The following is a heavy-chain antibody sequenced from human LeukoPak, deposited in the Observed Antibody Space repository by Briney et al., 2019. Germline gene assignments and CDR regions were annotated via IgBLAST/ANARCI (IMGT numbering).Heavy chain of an antibody. CDR3: ARAGFGELLVAAFDI. D-gene: IGHD1-26*01. J-gene: IGHJ3*02. CDR2: ISSSSTYI. Sequence: GGSLRLSCAASGFIFSTYSMNWVRQAPGKGLGWVSSISSSSTYIYYADSLKGRFTISRDNAKKSLYLQMNSLRVEDTAVYYCARAGFGELLVAAFDIWGQGTTVTISS. CDR1: GFIFSTYS. V-gene: IGHV3-21*01.